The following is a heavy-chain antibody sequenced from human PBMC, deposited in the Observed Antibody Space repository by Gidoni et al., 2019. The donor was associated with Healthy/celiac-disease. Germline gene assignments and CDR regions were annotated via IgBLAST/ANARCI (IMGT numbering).Heavy chain of an antibody. CDR1: GGSISSSSYY. CDR2: IYYSGST. J-gene: IGHJ6*03. CDR3: ARQEGYYGYYYYYYMDV. V-gene: IGHV4-39*01. Sequence: QLQLQESGPGLVKPSETLSLTCTVSGGSISSSSYYWGWIRQPPGKGLEWIGSIYYSGSTYYNPSLKSRVTISVDTSKNQFSLKLSSVTAADTAVYYCARQEGYYGYYYYYYMDVWGKGTTVTVSS. D-gene: IGHD1-26*01.